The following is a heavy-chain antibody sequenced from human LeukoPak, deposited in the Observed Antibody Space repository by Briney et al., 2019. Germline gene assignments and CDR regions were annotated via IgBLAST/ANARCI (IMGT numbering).Heavy chain of an antibody. V-gene: IGHV1-2*02. CDR1: GYTFIGHF. D-gene: IGHD1-26*01. CDR3: AREDRRYSPDY. CDR2: INPNGGGT. J-gene: IGHJ4*02. Sequence: ASVKVSCKASGYTFIGHFLHWIRQAPGQGLDWMGWINPNGGGTKYAQKFQGRVTMTRDMSISTAYMELSSLMSEDTAVYYCAREDRRYSPDYWGQGTLITVSS.